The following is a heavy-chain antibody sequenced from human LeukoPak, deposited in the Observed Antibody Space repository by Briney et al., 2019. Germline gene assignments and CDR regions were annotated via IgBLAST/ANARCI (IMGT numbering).Heavy chain of an antibody. V-gene: IGHV1-69*06. J-gene: IGHJ3*02. CDR3: ARDPSLDAFDI. CDR1: GGTFSSYA. CDR2: IIPIFGTA. Sequence: ASVKVSCKASGGTFSSYAISWVRQAPGQGLEWMGGIIPIFGTANYAQKFQGRVTITADKSTSTAYMELSSLRSEDTAVYYCARDPSLDAFDIWGQGTMATVSS. D-gene: IGHD6-6*01.